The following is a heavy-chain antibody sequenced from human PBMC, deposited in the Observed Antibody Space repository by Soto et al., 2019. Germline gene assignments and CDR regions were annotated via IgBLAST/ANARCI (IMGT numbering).Heavy chain of an antibody. CDR1: GFTFSSYG. J-gene: IGHJ3*02. CDR2: ISYDGSNK. Sequence: GGSLRLSCAASGFTFSSYGMHWVRQAPGKGLEWVAVISYDGSNKYYADSVKGRFTISRDNSKNTLYLQMNSLRAEDTAVYYCAKVFDYGDIRDAFDIWGQGTMVTVS. V-gene: IGHV3-30*18. D-gene: IGHD4-17*01. CDR3: AKVFDYGDIRDAFDI.